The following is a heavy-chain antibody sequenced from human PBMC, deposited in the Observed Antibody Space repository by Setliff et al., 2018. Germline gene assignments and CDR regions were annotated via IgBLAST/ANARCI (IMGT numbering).Heavy chain of an antibody. CDR2: FHTGGST. CDR1: GGSISSGNYY. Sequence: SETLSLTCTVSGGSISSGNYYWGWIRQPAGKGLEWIGHFHTGGSTNYNRSLRSRVSISVDTSKNQFSLKLSSVTAADTATYYCARAGPTVTFFRVLVISWWDPWGQGSLVTVSS. J-gene: IGHJ5*02. D-gene: IGHD3-3*01. V-gene: IGHV4-61*09. CDR3: ARAGPTVTFFRVLVISWWDP.